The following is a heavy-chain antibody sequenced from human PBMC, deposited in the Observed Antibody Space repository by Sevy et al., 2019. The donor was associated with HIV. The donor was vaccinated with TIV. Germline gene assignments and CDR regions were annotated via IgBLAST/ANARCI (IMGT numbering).Heavy chain of an antibody. CDR2: INPNSGGT. D-gene: IGHD1-26*01. V-gene: IGHV1-2*02. CDR3: ARNVMGVTSYYYGMDV. Sequence: ASVKVSCKASGYTFTGYYMHWVRQAPGQGLEWMGWINPNSGGTNYAQKFQGRVTMTRDTSISTAYMELSRLRSDDTAVYYCARNVMGVTSYYYGMDVWGQGTTVTVSS. CDR1: GYTFTGYY. J-gene: IGHJ6*02.